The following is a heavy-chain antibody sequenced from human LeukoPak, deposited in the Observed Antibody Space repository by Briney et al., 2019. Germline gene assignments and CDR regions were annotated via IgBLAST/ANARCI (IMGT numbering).Heavy chain of an antibody. CDR2: VTSNGAST. J-gene: IGHJ4*02. CDR3: ARGLPAAGNTYDY. Sequence: PGGSLRLSCSASGFIFSNYAMPWVRQAPGKGLEYVSAVTSNGASTYYADSVKGRFTISGDNSNNAVYLQMNSLRAEDTAVYYCARGLPAAGNTYDYWGQGTLVTVSS. CDR1: GFIFSNYA. D-gene: IGHD6-13*01. V-gene: IGHV3-64*04.